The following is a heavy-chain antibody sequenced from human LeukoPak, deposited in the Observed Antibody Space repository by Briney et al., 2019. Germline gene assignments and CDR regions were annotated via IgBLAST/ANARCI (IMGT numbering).Heavy chain of an antibody. CDR1: GFTFRNYA. D-gene: IGHD3-22*01. CDR2: VRGSGDST. CDR3: AKGVGSSGYYYFEF. V-gene: IGHV3-23*01. J-gene: IGHJ4*02. Sequence: GGSLRLSCAASGFTFRNYAMSWVRQAPGKGLEWVSTVRGSGDSTYYADSVKGRFTISRDNSKNTLDLQMSSLRAEDMAVYYCAKGVGSSGYYYFEFWGQGKLVTVSS.